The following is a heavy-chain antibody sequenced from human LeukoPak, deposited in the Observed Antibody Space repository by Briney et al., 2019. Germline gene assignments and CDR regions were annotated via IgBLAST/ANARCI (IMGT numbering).Heavy chain of an antibody. V-gene: IGHV1-18*01. CDR2: ISAYNGNT. CDR3: ARVWWPLDAFDI. J-gene: IGHJ3*02. CDR1: GYTFTSYG. D-gene: IGHD4/OR15-4a*01. Sequence: ASVKVSRKASGYTFTSYGISWVRQAPGQGLEWMGWISAYNGNTNYAQKLQGRVTMTTDTSTSTAYMELRSLRSDDTAVYYCARVWWPLDAFDIWGQGTMVTVSS.